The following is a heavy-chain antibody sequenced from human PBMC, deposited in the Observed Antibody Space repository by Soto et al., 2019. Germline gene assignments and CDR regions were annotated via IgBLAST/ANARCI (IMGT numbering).Heavy chain of an antibody. CDR3: AKSYYDILTGLVYYYGMDV. CDR2: ISYDGSNK. D-gene: IGHD3-9*01. CDR1: GFTFSSYG. V-gene: IGHV3-30*18. Sequence: GGSLRLSCAASGFTFSSYGMHWVRQAPGKGLEWVAVISYDGSNKYYADSVKGRFTISRDNSKNTLYLRMNSLRAEDTAVYYCAKSYYDILTGLVYYYGMDVWGQGTTVTVSS. J-gene: IGHJ6*02.